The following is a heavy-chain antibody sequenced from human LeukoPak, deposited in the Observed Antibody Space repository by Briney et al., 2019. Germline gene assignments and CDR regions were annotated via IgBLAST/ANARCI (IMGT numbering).Heavy chain of an antibody. CDR2: IYYSGST. CDR3: ASYWGSSWHYGFDP. Sequence: SETLSLTCTVSGGSISSSSYYWGWIRQPPGKGLEWIGSIYYSGSTYYNPSLKSRVTISVDTSKNQFSLKLSSVTAADTAVYYCASYWGSSWHYGFDPWGQGTLVTVSS. CDR1: GGSISSSSYY. D-gene: IGHD6-13*01. V-gene: IGHV4-39*01. J-gene: IGHJ5*02.